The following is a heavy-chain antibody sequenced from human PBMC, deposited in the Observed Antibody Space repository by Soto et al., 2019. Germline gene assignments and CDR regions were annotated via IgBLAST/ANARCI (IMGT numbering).Heavy chain of an antibody. J-gene: IGHJ4*02. CDR1: GGSISSGGYY. V-gene: IGHV4-31*03. CDR2: IYYSGST. CDR3: ARDGTHHGLDY. Sequence: QVQLQESGPGLVKPSQTLSLTCTVSGGSISSGGYYWSWIRQHPGKVLEWIGHIYYSGSTYYNPSLKSRVTISVDTSKNEFSLKLSSVTAADTAVYYCARDGTHHGLDYWGQGTLVTVSS.